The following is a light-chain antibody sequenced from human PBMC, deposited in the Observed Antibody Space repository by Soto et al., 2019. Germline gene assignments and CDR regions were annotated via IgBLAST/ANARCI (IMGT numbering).Light chain of an antibody. CDR2: GAS. Sequence: EIVMTQSPATLSASPGERATLSCGASQSVSSNLAWYQQKPGQGPRLLIYGASSRATGIPARFSGSGSATEFTLTISSLQSEDFAVYFCQQYNRWPLTFGQGTKVDIK. CDR1: QSVSSN. J-gene: IGKJ1*01. CDR3: QQYNRWPLT. V-gene: IGKV3-15*01.